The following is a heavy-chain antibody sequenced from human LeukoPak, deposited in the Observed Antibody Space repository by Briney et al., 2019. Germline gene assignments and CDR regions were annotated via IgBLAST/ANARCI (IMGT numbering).Heavy chain of an antibody. CDR3: ARGGPGDGYSIDY. CDR2: ISHTGST. Sequence: SETLSLTCTVSGDSINKYFWSWLRQSPVKGLEWIGYISHTGSTNYSPSLKSRVTISVDTSKNQFSLKLSSVTAADTAVYYCARGGPGDGYSIDYWGQGTLVTVSS. J-gene: IGHJ4*02. D-gene: IGHD5-24*01. CDR1: GDSINKYF. V-gene: IGHV4-59*12.